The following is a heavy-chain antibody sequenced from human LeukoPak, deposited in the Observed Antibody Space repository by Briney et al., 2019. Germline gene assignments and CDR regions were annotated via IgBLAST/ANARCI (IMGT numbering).Heavy chain of an antibody. J-gene: IGHJ3*02. V-gene: IGHV3-23*01. CDR1: GFTFSSYA. D-gene: IGHD2-2*02. CDR3: AKDRDIVVVPAAIRSHAFDI. Sequence: GGSLRLSCAASGFTFSSYAMSWVRQAPGKGLEWVSAISGSGGSTYYADSVKGRFTISRDSSKNTLYLQMNSLRAEDTAVYYCAKDRDIVVVPAAIRSHAFDIWGQGTMVTVSS. CDR2: ISGSGGST.